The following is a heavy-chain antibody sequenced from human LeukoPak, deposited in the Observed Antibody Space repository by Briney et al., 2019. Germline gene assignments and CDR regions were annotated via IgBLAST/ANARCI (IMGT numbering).Heavy chain of an antibody. CDR2: LWYDASRE. D-gene: IGHD3-3*01. Sequence: GSSLRLSCAASGFTFSSSGMHWVRQAPGKGLEWVAVLWYDASREYYADSVKGRFTISRDSSKNTLYLQMNGLRAEDTAVYYCAKDFWSGYYPNYWGQGTLVTVSS. V-gene: IGHV3-33*06. CDR3: AKDFWSGYYPNY. J-gene: IGHJ4*02. CDR1: GFTFSSSG.